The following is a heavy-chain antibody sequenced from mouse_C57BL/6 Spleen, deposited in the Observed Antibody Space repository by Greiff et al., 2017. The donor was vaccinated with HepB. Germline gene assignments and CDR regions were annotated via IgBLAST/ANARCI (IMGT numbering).Heavy chain of an antibody. CDR1: GFTFSSYA. Sequence: EVMLVESGGGLVKPGGSLKLSCAASGFTFSSYAMSWVRQTPEKRLEWVATISHGGSYTYYPDNVKGRFTISRDNAKNNLYLQMSHLKSEDTAMYYWARDLEITTVVAWYIDVWGTGTTVTVSS. CDR3: ARDLEITTVVAWYIDV. D-gene: IGHD1-1*01. CDR2: ISHGGSYT. V-gene: IGHV5-4*01. J-gene: IGHJ1*03.